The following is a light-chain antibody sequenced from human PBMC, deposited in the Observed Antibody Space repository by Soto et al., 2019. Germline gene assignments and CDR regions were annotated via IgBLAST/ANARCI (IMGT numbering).Light chain of an antibody. J-gene: IGKJ3*01. CDR3: QQYGSSPLFT. CDR1: QSVSSSY. Sequence: EIVLTQSPGTLSLSRGERATLSCRASQSVSSSYIAWYQQKPGQAPRLLIYGASSRATGIPDRFSGSGSGTDFTLTISRLEPEDFAVYYCQQYGSSPLFTFGPGTKVDIK. CDR2: GAS. V-gene: IGKV3-20*01.